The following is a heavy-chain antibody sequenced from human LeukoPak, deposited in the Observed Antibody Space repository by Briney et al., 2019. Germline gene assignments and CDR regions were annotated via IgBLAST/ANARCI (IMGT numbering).Heavy chain of an antibody. CDR3: VRLRRNSDRSGYYYYYDY. D-gene: IGHD3-22*01. CDR1: GYTFSDFS. Sequence: GGSLRLSCAASGYTFSDFSVNWVRQAPGKGLEWVSSISVRSNYRYCADSVRGRFTISRDDARDSLFLQMNSLRAEDTAVYFCVRLRRNSDRSGYYYYYDYWGQGTLVTVSS. CDR2: ISVRSNYR. V-gene: IGHV3-21*01. J-gene: IGHJ4*02.